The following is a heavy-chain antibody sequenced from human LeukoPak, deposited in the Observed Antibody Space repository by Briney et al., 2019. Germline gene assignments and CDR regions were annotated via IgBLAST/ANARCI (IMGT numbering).Heavy chain of an antibody. CDR3: AKSGSRDWDYFEY. CDR1: GFTFSSYG. V-gene: IGHV3-23*01. D-gene: IGHD2-2*01. J-gene: IGHJ4*02. CDR2: ISGDGGAT. Sequence: GGSLRLSCAASGFTFSSYGMHWVRQAPGKGLEWVSTISGDGGATHYADSVKGRFTISRANSKNTLFLQMNSLRAEDTAVYYCAKSGSRDWDYFEYWGQGTLVTASS.